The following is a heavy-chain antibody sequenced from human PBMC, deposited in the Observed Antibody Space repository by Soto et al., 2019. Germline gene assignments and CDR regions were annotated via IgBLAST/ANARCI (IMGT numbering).Heavy chain of an antibody. J-gene: IGHJ4*02. D-gene: IGHD6-19*01. CDR3: ARGQYYSSGWTG. CDR2: ISYDGSNK. CDR1: GFTFSSYA. V-gene: IGHV3-30-3*01. Sequence: QVQLVESGGGVVQPGRSLRLSCAASGFTFSSYAMHWVRQAPGKGLEWVAVISYDGSNKYYADSVKGRFTISRDNSKNTLYLQMTGLRAEDAAVYYCARGQYYSSGWTGWGQGTLVTVSS.